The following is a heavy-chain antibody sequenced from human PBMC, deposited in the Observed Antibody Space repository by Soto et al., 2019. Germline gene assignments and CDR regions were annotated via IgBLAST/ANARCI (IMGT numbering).Heavy chain of an antibody. D-gene: IGHD2-15*01. V-gene: IGHV4-59*12. Sequence: SETRSLTCPVGGGCRSRYYWSWFRQPPEKGLEWIGYIYYSGSTNYNPSLKSRVTISVDTSKNQFSLKLSSVTAADTAVYYCARGRAAHSYYYYYYGMDVWGQGTTVTVSS. J-gene: IGHJ6*02. CDR3: ARGRAAHSYYYYYYGMDV. CDR2: IYYSGST. CDR1: GGCRSRYY.